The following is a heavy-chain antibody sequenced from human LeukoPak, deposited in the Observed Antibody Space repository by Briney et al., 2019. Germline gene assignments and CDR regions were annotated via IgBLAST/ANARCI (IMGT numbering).Heavy chain of an antibody. CDR1: GFTFDDYA. CDR3: AKDLWPYSSGCPDY. Sequence: PGRSLRLSCAASGFTFDDYAMHWVRQAPGKGLEWVSGISWNSGSIGYADSVKGRFTISRDNAKNSLYLQMNSLRAEDTALYYCAKDLWPYSSGCPDYWGQGTLVTVSS. CDR2: ISWNSGSI. V-gene: IGHV3-9*01. D-gene: IGHD6-19*01. J-gene: IGHJ4*02.